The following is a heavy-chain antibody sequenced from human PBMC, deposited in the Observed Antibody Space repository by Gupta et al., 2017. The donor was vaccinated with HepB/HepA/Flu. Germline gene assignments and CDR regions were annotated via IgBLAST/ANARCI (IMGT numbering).Heavy chain of an antibody. Sequence: QVQLVESGGGVVQPGRSLRLSCEVSGFPFSFSVMHWVPPAPGKGLEWVAVISYDGSNKYYADSVKGRFTISRDNSKNTLYLQMNSLRAEDTAVYYCAQDRERHTTYYYYGMDVWGQGTTVTVSS. CDR3: AQDRERHTTYYYYGMDV. CDR2: ISYDGSNK. D-gene: IGHD1-14*01. V-gene: IGHV3-30*18. J-gene: IGHJ6*02. CDR1: GFPFSFSV.